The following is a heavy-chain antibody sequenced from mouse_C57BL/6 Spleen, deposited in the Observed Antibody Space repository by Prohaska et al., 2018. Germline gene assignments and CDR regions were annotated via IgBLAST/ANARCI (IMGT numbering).Heavy chain of an antibody. D-gene: IGHD2-1*01. CDR2: IYPGSGST. V-gene: IGHV1-55*01. CDR1: GYTFTSYW. CDR3: ARYGNFFDY. J-gene: IGHJ2*01. Sequence: QVQLQQPGAELVKPGASVKMSCKASGYTFTSYWITWVKQRPGQGLEWIGDIYPGSGSTIYNEKFKSKATLTVDTSSSTAYMELRSLTSEDSAVYYCARYGNFFDYWGQGTTLTVSS.